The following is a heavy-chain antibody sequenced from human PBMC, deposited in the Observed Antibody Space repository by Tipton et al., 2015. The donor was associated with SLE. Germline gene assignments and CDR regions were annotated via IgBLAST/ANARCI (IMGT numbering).Heavy chain of an antibody. J-gene: IGHJ4*02. CDR3: ARSRSGSVDH. V-gene: IGHV1-69*05. D-gene: IGHD3-3*01. CDR2: ITPIFGTA. Sequence: QLVQSGPEVKKPGSSVKVSCKASGDTFSNSDISWVRQAPGQGLEWMGGITPIFGTANYAQKFQGRVTVSTDESTNTAYMELSNLSSDDTAKYYGARSRSGSVDHWGRGTL. CDR1: GDTFSNSD.